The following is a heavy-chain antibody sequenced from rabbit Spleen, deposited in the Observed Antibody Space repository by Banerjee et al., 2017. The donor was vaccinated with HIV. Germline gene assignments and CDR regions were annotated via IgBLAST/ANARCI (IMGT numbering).Heavy chain of an antibody. CDR3: ARDLVAVIGWNFNL. CDR2: INIVTGKS. CDR1: GFTFSSGW. V-gene: IGHV1S45*01. J-gene: IGHJ4*01. Sequence: QEQLEESGGDLVKPEGSLTLTCTASGFTFSSGWICWVRQAPGKGLEWIACINIVTGKSVYASWAKGRFIMSRTSSTTVTLQMTSLTAADTATYFCARDLVAVIGWNFNLWGPGTLVTVS. D-gene: IGHD1-1*01.